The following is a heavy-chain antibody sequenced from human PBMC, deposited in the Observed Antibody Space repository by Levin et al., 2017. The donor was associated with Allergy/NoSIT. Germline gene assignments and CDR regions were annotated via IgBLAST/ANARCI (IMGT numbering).Heavy chain of an antibody. D-gene: IGHD2-15*01. CDR1: GYSFTSYW. CDR3: ARHGTIGYCGGGTCYNWYFDL. J-gene: IGHJ2*01. CDR2: IYPGDSDI. Sequence: GGSLRLSCKGSGYSFTSYWIAWVRQMPGKGLEWMGIIYPGDSDIKYSPSFQGQVTISVDKSTSTAYLQWSSLQASDTAMYYCARHGTIGYCGGGTCYNWYFDLWGRGTLVTVSS. V-gene: IGHV5-51*01.